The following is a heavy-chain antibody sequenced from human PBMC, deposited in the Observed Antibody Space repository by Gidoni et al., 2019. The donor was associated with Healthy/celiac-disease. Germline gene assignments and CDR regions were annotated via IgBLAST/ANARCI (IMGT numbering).Heavy chain of an antibody. CDR2: ISSSSSYT. CDR3: ARLALTGTPPYNWFDP. V-gene: IGHV3-11*06. D-gene: IGHD1-20*01. Sequence: QVQLVESGGGLVKPGGSLRLSCAAPGFTFSDYYMSWIRQAPGKGLEWVSYISSSSSYTNYADSVKGRFTISSDNAKNSLYLQMNSLRAEDTAVYYCARLALTGTPPYNWFDPWGQGTLVTVSS. CDR1: GFTFSDYY. J-gene: IGHJ5*02.